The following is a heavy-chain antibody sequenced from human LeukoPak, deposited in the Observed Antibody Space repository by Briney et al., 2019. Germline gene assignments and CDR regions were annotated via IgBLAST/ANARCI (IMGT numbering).Heavy chain of an antibody. CDR2: IYSGGST. J-gene: IGHJ4*02. D-gene: IGHD6-19*01. V-gene: IGHV3-53*01. Sequence: GGSLRLSCAASGFTVSSNYMSWVRQAPGKGLEWVSVIYSGGSTYYADSVKGRFTISRDNSKNTLYLQMNGLRAEDTAVYYCADTQQWLIPRDYWGQGTLVTVSS. CDR1: GFTVSSNY. CDR3: ADTQQWLIPRDY.